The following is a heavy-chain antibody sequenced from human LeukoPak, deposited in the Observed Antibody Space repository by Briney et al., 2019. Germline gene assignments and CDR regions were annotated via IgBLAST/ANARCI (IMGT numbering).Heavy chain of an antibody. D-gene: IGHD1-26*01. CDR2: IGCRSTAK. V-gene: IGHV3-48*02. CDR1: GFTFRDYS. J-gene: IGHJ5*02. CDR3: ARGRYRWEQEGNWFDP. Sequence: GGSLRLSCIASGFTFRDYSMNWVRQARGKGPEWIAHIGCRSTAKYYAESVMGRFTISRDNDMNSLYLQMNSLRDEDTAVYYCARGRYRWEQEGNWFDPWGQGTLVTVSS.